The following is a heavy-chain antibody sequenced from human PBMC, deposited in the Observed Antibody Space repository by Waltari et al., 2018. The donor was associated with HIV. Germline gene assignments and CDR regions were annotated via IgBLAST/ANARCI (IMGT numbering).Heavy chain of an antibody. CDR1: GSRFIDST. Sequence: EVRLLGSGGGLLRTGGSLRLSSPAPGSRFIDSTMHWVRQGPGKGLEWVASIGSLQNFIHYADSVKGRFTVSRDNAKNSLYLQMNSLTAEDTAVYYCARGPSSGWSWFDPWGQGTLVTVSS. J-gene: IGHJ5*02. CDR3: ARGPSSGWSWFDP. D-gene: IGHD6-19*01. CDR2: IGSLQNFI. V-gene: IGHV3-21*01.